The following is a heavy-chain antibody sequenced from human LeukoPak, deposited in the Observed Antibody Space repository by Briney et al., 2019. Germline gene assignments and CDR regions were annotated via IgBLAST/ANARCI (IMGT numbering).Heavy chain of an antibody. CDR1: GFIFSSYT. D-gene: IGHD3-16*01. J-gene: IGHJ4*02. CDR3: AKTNRNYFDY. CDR2: ISYDGSNE. V-gene: IGHV3-30-3*02. Sequence: GGSLRLSCAASGFIFSSYTMHWVRQAPGKGLEWVALISYDGSNEYYAGSVKGRFTISRDNAKNTLYLQMNSLRAEDTAVYYCAKTNRNYFDYWGQGTLVTVSS.